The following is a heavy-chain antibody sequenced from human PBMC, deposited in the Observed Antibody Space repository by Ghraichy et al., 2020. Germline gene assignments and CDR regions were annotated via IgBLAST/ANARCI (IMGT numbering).Heavy chain of an antibody. CDR2: INHSGST. J-gene: IGHJ4*02. CDR3: ARPEDSSGWYNY. D-gene: IGHD6-19*01. CDR1: GGSFSGYY. V-gene: IGHV4-34*01. Sequence: SETLSLTCAVYGGSFSGYYWSWIRQPSGKGLEWIGEINHSGSTNYNPSLKSRVTISVDTSKNQFSLKLSSVTAADTAVYYCARPEDSSGWYNYWGQGTLVTVSS.